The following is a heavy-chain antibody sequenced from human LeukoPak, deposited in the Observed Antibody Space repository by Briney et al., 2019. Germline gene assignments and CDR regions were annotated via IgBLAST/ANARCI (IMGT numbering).Heavy chain of an antibody. CDR3: AKSGDGYRIDY. J-gene: IGHJ4*02. V-gene: IGHV3-30*02. CDR2: IRHDGSKK. D-gene: IGHD5-24*01. Sequence: PGGSLRLSCAASGFTFSSDGMHWVRQAPGKGLEWVAFIRHDGSKKYYADSVKGRFTTSRDNSKNTLDLQMNSLRPEDTAVYYCAKSGDGYRIDYWGQGTLVTVSS. CDR1: GFTFSSDG.